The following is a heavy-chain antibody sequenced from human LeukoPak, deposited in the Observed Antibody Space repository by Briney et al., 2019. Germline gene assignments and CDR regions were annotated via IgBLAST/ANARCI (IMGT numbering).Heavy chain of an antibody. CDR2: MNPNSGNT. CDR1: GYTFTSYD. CDR3: ARVGLRQQLVHYDY. D-gene: IGHD6-13*01. V-gene: IGHV1-8*01. J-gene: IGHJ4*02. Sequence: ASVKVSCKASGYTFTSYDINWVRQATGQGLEWMGWMNPNSGNTGYAQKFQGRVTMTRNTSISTAYMELSSLRSEDTAVYYCARVGLRQQLVHYDYWGQGTLVTVSS.